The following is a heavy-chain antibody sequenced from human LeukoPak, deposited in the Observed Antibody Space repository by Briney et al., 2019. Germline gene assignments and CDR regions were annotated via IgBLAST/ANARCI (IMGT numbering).Heavy chain of an antibody. CDR3: ARGHYDFWSGSPSYFDY. J-gene: IGHJ4*02. CDR2: IYYTGST. D-gene: IGHD3-3*01. Sequence: SETLSPTCTVSGDSITGYYWGWIRQPPGKGLEWIGNIYYTGSTYYNPSLKSRVTISVDTSKNQFSLKLSSVTAADTAVYYCARGHYDFWSGSPSYFDYWGQGTLVTVSS. CDR1: GDSITGYY. V-gene: IGHV4-39*07.